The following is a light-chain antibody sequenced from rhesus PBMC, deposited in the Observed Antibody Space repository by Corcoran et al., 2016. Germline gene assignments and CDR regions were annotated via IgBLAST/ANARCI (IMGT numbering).Light chain of an antibody. J-gene: IGKJ2*01. V-gene: IGKV1-69*01. Sequence: DIQMTQSPSSLSASVGDRVNITRRASQVISNYLAWYQQKQGKAPKVLFYRASNLETGVPSRFSGSGSVTKFTLVIHSLQPEDLTTNYYQQHKNLPSSFGQGTKMEI. CDR2: RAS. CDR3: QQHKNLPSS. CDR1: QVISNY.